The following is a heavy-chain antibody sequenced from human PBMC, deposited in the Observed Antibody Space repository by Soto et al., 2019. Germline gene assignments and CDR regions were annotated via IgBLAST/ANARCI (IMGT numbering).Heavy chain of an antibody. V-gene: IGHV3-23*01. J-gene: IGHJ4*02. CDR2: ITGSGATT. Sequence: PGGSLRLSCAASGFTFSSYAMSWVRQAPGKGLEWVSSITGSGATTYYADSAKGRFTISRDNSNNTLYLHMNSLRAEDTAVFYCVKERQIPFDSCGQGALVTVSS. CDR3: VKERQIPFDS. CDR1: GFTFSSYA.